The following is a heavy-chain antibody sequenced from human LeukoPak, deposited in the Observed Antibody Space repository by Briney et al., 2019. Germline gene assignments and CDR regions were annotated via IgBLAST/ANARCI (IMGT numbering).Heavy chain of an antibody. V-gene: IGHV4-59*12. Sequence: SETLSLTCTVSGGSISSYYWSWIRQPPGKGLEWIGYIYYSGSTNYNPSLKSRVTISVDRSKNQFSLKLSSVTAADTAVYYCARGATTDFDYWGQGTLVTVSS. J-gene: IGHJ4*02. D-gene: IGHD1-1*01. CDR3: ARGATTDFDY. CDR1: GGSISSYY. CDR2: IYYSGST.